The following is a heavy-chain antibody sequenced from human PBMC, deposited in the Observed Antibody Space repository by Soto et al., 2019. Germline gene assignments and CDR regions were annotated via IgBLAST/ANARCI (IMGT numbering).Heavy chain of an antibody. D-gene: IGHD3-9*01. CDR2: ISSNGGST. V-gene: IGHV3-64D*06. CDR1: GFTFSSYA. Sequence: EVQLVESGGGLVQPGGSLRLSCSASGFTFSSYAMHWVRQAPGKGLEYVSAISSNGGSTYYADSVKGRFTISRDNSKNTLYLQMSSLRAEDTAVYYCVKGGYYDIFTGYYPGAFDIWGQGTMVTVSS. CDR3: VKGGYYDIFTGYYPGAFDI. J-gene: IGHJ3*02.